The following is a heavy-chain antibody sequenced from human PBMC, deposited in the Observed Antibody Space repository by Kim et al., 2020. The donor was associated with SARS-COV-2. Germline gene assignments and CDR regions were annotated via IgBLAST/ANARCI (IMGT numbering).Heavy chain of an antibody. V-gene: IGHV3-30*04. D-gene: IGHD3-3*01. CDR3: ARDMGAFGSGWVYCYYG. Sequence: GGSLRLSCAASGFTFSSYAMHWVRQAPGKGLEWVAVISYDGSSKNYVDSVKGRFTISRDNSKNTLYLQMNSLRAEDTAVYYCARDMGAFGSGWVYCYYG. CDR2: ISYDGSSK. CDR1: GFTFSSYA. J-gene: IGHJ6*01.